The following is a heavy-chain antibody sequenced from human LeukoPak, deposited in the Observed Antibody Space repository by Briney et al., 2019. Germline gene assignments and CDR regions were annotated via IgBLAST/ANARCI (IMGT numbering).Heavy chain of an antibody. CDR2: FYYSGGT. CDR3: ARPNYGSGRLTRGWFDP. J-gene: IGHJ5*02. CDR1: GGSISSSTYY. V-gene: IGHV4-39*01. D-gene: IGHD3-10*01. Sequence: SETLSLTCTVSGGSISSSTYYWGWIRQPPGKGLEWIWSFYYSGGTYYNPSLKTRVTISVDTSKTQFSLKLSCVTAADTAVYYCARPNYGSGRLTRGWFDPWGQGTLVTVSS.